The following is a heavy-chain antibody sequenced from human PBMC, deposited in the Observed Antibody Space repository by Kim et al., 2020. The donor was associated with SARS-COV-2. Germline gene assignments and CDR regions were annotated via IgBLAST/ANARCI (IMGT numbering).Heavy chain of an antibody. CDR1: GFTFSSYS. CDR2: ISSSSSYI. V-gene: IGHV3-21*01. Sequence: GGSLRLSCAASGFTFSSYSMNWVRQAPGKGLEWVSSISSSSSYIYYADSVKGRFTISRDNAKNSLYLQMNSLRAEDTAVYYCARDRVPSIAAAGTGFGYWGQGTLVTVSS. CDR3: ARDRVPSIAAAGTGFGY. J-gene: IGHJ4*02. D-gene: IGHD6-13*01.